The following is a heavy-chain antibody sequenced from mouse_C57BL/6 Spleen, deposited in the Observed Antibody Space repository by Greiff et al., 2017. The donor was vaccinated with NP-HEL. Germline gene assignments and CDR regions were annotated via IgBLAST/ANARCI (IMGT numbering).Heavy chain of an antibody. CDR2: IYPGDGDT. V-gene: IGHV1-82*01. CDR1: GYAFSSSW. Sequence: VKLMESGPELVKPGASVKISCKASGYAFSSSWMNWVKQRPGKGLEWIGRIYPGDGDTNYNGKFKGKATLTADKSSSTAYMQLSSLTSEDSAVYFCAREDSLYAMDYWGQGTSVTVSS. J-gene: IGHJ4*01. CDR3: AREDSLYAMDY. D-gene: IGHD6-1*01.